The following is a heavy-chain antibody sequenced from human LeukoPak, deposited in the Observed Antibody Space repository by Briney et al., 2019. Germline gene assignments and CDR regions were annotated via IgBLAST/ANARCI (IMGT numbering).Heavy chain of an antibody. CDR1: GGSFSGYY. CDR2: INHSGST. V-gene: IGHV4-34*01. D-gene: IGHD6-6*01. CDR3: ARVAARPNY. J-gene: IGHJ4*02. Sequence: SETLSLTCAVYGGSFSGYYWSWIRQPPGKGLEWIGEINHSGSTNYNPSLKSRVTISVDTSKNQFSLKLSSVTAADTAAYYCARVAARPNYWGQGTLVTVSS.